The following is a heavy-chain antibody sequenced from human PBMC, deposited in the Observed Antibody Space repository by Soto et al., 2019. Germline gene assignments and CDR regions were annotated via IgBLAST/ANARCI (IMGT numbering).Heavy chain of an antibody. CDR2: INHSGST. CDR1: GGSFSGYY. J-gene: IGHJ4*02. D-gene: IGHD6-6*01. Sequence: SETLSLTCAVYGGSFSGYYWSWIRQPPGKGLEWIGEINHSGSTNYNPSLKSRVTISVDTSKNQFSLKLSSVTAADTAVYYCARYVAIGPSESFSSSYCCDYWGKGTRVTVS. CDR3: ARYVAIGPSESFSSSYCCDY. V-gene: IGHV4-34*01.